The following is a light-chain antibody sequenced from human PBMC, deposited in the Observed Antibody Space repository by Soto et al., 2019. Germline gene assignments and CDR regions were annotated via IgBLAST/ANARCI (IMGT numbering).Light chain of an antibody. Sequence: DIQMTQSPSTLSASVGDRVTITCRASQSISSWLAWYQQKPGKAPKLLIYKASSLDTGVPSRFSGSGSGTEFSLTISSLQPHDFATYYCQQYKSYSVTFGQGTKLEIK. V-gene: IGKV1-5*03. CDR1: QSISSW. J-gene: IGKJ2*01. CDR3: QQYKSYSVT. CDR2: KAS.